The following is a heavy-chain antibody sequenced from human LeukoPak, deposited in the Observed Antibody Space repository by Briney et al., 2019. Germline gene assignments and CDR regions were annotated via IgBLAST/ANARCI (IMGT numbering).Heavy chain of an antibody. Sequence: GGSLRLSCAASGFTFSNYAMHWVRQAPGKGLEWVAFISYDGSNKHYADSVEGRFTISRDNSKNTLYLQMNSLRPEDTAVYYCARARFGYNRGPFDYWGQGILVTVSS. CDR1: GFTFSNYA. CDR2: ISYDGSNK. J-gene: IGHJ4*02. D-gene: IGHD5-24*01. V-gene: IGHV3-30-3*01. CDR3: ARARFGYNRGPFDY.